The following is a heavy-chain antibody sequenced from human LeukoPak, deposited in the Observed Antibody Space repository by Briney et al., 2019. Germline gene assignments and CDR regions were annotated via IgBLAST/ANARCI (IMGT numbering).Heavy chain of an antibody. CDR2: INPNSGGT. D-gene: IGHD1-26*01. V-gene: IGHV1-2*02. Sequence: ASVKVSCKASGYTFTGYYMHWVRQAPGQGLEWMGWINPNSGGTNHAQKFQGRVTMTRDTSISTAYMELSRLRSDDTAVYYCAREGHSGSAAGPDAFDIWGQGTMVTVSS. CDR1: GYTFTGYY. J-gene: IGHJ3*02. CDR3: AREGHSGSAAGPDAFDI.